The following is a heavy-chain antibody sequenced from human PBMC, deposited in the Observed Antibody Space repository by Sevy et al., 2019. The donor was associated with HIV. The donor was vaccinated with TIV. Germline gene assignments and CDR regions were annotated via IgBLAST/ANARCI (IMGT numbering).Heavy chain of an antibody. V-gene: IGHV5-51*01. CDR1: GYIFTNYW. CDR3: VRAERYDY. Sequence: GESLKISCKGSGYIFTNYWIGWVRQLPGKGLEWMGVIYPGDSDTRYSPSFQGQVTISADKSISTAYLQWNSLKASDTAVYYCVRAERYDYWAQGALVTVSS. CDR2: IYPGDSDT. J-gene: IGHJ4*02.